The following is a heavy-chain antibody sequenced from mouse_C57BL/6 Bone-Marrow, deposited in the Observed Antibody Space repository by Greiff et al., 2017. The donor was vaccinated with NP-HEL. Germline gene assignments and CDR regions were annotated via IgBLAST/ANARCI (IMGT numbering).Heavy chain of an antibody. J-gene: IGHJ4*01. CDR2: IYPGSGNT. CDR1: GYTFTDYY. D-gene: IGHD1-1*01. Sequence: QVQLQQSGAELVRPGASVKLSCKASGYTFTDYYINWVKQRPGQGLEWISRIYPGSGNTYYNEKFKGKATLTAAKSSSTAYMQLSSLTSEDSAVYFCAREDYGSSYDAMDYWGQGTSVTVSS. V-gene: IGHV1-76*01. CDR3: AREDYGSSYDAMDY.